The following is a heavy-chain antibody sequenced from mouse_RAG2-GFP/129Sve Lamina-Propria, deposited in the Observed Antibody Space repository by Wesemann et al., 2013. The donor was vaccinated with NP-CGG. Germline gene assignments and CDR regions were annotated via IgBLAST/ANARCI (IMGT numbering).Heavy chain of an antibody. J-gene: IGHJ4*01. Sequence: QVQLKESGPGLVAPSQSLSITCTVSGFSLTSYGVHWVRQPPGKGLEWLVVIWSDGSTTYNSALKSRLSISKDNSKSQVFLKMNSLQTDDTAMYYCARHRDGSYYYAMDYWGQGTSVTVSS. CDR3: ARHRDGSYYYAMDY. V-gene: IGHV2-6-1*01. D-gene: IGHD1-1*01. CDR2: IWSDGST. CDR1: GFSLTSYG.